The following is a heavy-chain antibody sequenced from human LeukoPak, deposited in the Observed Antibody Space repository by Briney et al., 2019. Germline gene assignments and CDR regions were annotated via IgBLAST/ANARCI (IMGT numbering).Heavy chain of an antibody. CDR1: GGSFSGYY. V-gene: IGHV3-53*01. J-gene: IGHJ4*02. D-gene: IGHD4/OR15-4a*01. CDR3: ARRAGAYSHPYDY. Sequence: ETLSLTCAVYGGSFSGYYWSWVRQAPGKGLEWVSFIYSDNTHYSDSVKGRFTISRDNSKNTLYLQMNSLRAEDTAVYCCARRAGAYSHPYDYWGQGTLVTVSS. CDR2: IYSDNT.